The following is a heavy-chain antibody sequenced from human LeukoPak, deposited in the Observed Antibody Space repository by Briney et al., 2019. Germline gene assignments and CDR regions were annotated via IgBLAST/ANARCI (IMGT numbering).Heavy chain of an antibody. CDR1: GYTFTRYY. Sequence: ASVKVSCKASGYTFTRYYMHWVRQAPGQGLEWMGIINPSGGATSYAQKFQGRVTMTRDTSTSTVYMELKRNSLEDPAIYYCAIEQYRSSFRPDYWGQGTLVTVSS. V-gene: IGHV1-46*01. CDR2: INPSGGAT. D-gene: IGHD6-6*01. J-gene: IGHJ4*02. CDR3: AIEQYRSSFRPDY.